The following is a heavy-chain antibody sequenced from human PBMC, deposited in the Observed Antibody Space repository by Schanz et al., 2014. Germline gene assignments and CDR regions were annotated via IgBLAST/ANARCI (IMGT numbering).Heavy chain of an antibody. J-gene: IGHJ4*02. Sequence: QGQLVQSGPEVKEPGASVKVSCEASRYTFNTYGLNWVRQAPGQGLEWMGWISAYTNNTSYAQKVQGRVTMTADTSTSTAYMELSSLRSDDTAVYSCARDQSPYTNSSDVRYFDYWGQGSLVTVSS. CDR3: ARDQSPYTNSSDVRYFDY. CDR1: RYTFNTYG. CDR2: ISAYTNNT. D-gene: IGHD6-6*01. V-gene: IGHV1-18*01.